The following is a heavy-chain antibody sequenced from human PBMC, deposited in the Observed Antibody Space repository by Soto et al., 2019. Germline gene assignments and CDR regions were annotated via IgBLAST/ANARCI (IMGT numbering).Heavy chain of an antibody. V-gene: IGHV1-69*12. CDR1: GGTFSSYA. Sequence: QVQLVQSGAEVKKPGSSVKVSCKASGGTFSSYAISWVRQAPGQGLEWMGGIIPIFGTANYAQKFQGRVTITADEXXSXAXXELSSLRSEDTAVYYCAREVGDSSGYGPLSPYFDYWGQGTLVTVSS. J-gene: IGHJ4*02. CDR3: AREVGDSSGYGPLSPYFDY. CDR2: IIPIFGTA. D-gene: IGHD3-22*01.